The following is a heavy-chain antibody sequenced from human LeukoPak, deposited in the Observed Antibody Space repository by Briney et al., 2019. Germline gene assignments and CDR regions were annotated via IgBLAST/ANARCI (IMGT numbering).Heavy chain of an antibody. CDR2: ISYDGSNK. J-gene: IGHJ5*02. D-gene: IGHD6-13*01. V-gene: IGHV3-30-3*01. CDR3: ARDLSSWYGGNWFDP. CDR1: GFTFSSYA. Sequence: GGSLRLSCAASGFTFSSYAMHWVRQAPGKGLEWVAVISYDGSNKYYADSVKGRFTISRDNSKNTLYLQMNSLRAEDTAVYYCARDLSSWYGGNWFDPWGQGTLVTVSS.